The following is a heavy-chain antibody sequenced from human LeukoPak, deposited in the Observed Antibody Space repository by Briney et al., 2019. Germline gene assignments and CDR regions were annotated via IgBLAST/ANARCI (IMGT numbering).Heavy chain of an antibody. D-gene: IGHD3-22*01. V-gene: IGHV1-18*01. CDR1: GYTFTSYG. Sequence: ASVKVSCRASGYTFTSYGISWVRQAPGQGLEWMGWISAYNGNTNYAQKLQGRVTMTTDTSTSTAYMELRSLRSDDTAVYYCARVPQYYNYYDSSGTLRYYFDYWGQGTLVTVSS. J-gene: IGHJ4*02. CDR2: ISAYNGNT. CDR3: ARVPQYYNYYDSSGTLRYYFDY.